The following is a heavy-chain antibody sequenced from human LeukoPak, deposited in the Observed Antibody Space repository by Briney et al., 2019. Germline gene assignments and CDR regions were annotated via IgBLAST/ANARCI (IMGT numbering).Heavy chain of an antibody. V-gene: IGHV1-18*01. J-gene: IGHJ6*03. CDR3: ARAEKPNWGNYYYYCMDV. CDR1: GYTFSGYG. D-gene: IGHD7-27*01. Sequence: ASVKVSCKASGYTFSGYGISWVRRAPGQGLERMGWISAYSGNTHYAQKFQGRVTMTTDTSTTTAYMELRGLRSDDTAVYYCARAEKPNWGNYYYYCMDVWGKGTTVTVSS. CDR2: ISAYSGNT.